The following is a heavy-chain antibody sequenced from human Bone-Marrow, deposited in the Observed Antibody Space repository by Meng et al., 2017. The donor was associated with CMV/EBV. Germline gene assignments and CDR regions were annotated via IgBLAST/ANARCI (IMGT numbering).Heavy chain of an antibody. Sequence: GESLKISCAASGFTFSSYGMHWVRQAPGKGLEWVAVISYDGSNKYYADSVKGRFTISRDNSKNTLYLQMNSLRAEDTAVYYCAREYSGSYPYYYYGMDVWGQGTTVTVSS. J-gene: IGHJ6*02. CDR1: GFTFSSYG. CDR2: ISYDGSNK. D-gene: IGHD1-26*01. CDR3: AREYSGSYPYYYYGMDV. V-gene: IGHV3-30*19.